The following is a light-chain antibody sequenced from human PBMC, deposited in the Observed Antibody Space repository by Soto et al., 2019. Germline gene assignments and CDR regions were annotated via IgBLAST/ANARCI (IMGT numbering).Light chain of an antibody. J-gene: IGKJ1*01. CDR3: QKRSNWPKT. CDR2: DAS. CDR1: QSVSSY. Sequence: EIVLTQSPATLSLSPGERATLSCRASQSVSSYLAWYQQNPGQAPSLLIYDASNRATGIPARFSGSGSGTDFTLTISSLEPEDFAVYYCQKRSNWPKTFGQGTKVDIK. V-gene: IGKV3-11*01.